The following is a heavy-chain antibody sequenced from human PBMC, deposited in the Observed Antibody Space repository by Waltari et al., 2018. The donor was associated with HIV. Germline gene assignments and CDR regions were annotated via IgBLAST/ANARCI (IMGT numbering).Heavy chain of an antibody. V-gene: IGHV1-24*01. CDR3: VTLYNVSPLYSKF. CDR1: GYPHSDLS. D-gene: IGHD2-15*01. Sequence: QLIQSTSALTRPGASVTISCQVSGYPHSDLSMQWVRQGRGGFDPKNGEPVYSQRFWGRVSLAEDTSEDTAFLELNRLTSDDTAVYYCVTLYNVSPLYSKFWGQGTLVTV. CDR2: FDPKNGEP. J-gene: IGHJ1*01.